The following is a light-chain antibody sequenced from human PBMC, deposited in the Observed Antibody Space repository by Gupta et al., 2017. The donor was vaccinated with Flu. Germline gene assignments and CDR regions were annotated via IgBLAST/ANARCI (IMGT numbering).Light chain of an antibody. J-gene: IGLJ3*02. CDR1: SNNVGDQG. Sequence: NSNNVGDQGAAWLQHHQGHPPKLLSFRNDKRPSGISERLSTSRSGNTASLTITGLQPEDEADYYCSAWDDSLRVWLFGGGTKLTVL. CDR2: RND. CDR3: SAWDDSLRVWL. V-gene: IGLV10-54*01.